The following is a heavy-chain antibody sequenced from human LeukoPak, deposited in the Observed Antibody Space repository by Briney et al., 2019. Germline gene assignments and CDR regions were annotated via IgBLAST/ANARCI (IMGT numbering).Heavy chain of an antibody. CDR3: ATRSASIAAASPRAPIYYYYMDV. J-gene: IGHJ6*03. D-gene: IGHD6-13*01. CDR2: INPNSGGT. V-gene: IGHV1-2*02. CDR1: GYTFTGYY. Sequence: ASVKVSCKASGYTFTGYYMHWVRQAPGQGLERMGWINPNSGGTNYAQKFQGRVTMTRDTSISTAYMELSRLRSDDTAVYYCATRSASIAAASPRAPIYYYYMDVWGKGTTVTVSS.